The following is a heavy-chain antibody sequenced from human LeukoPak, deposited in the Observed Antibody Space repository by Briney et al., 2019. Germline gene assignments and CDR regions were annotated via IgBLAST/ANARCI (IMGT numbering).Heavy chain of an antibody. Sequence: SETLSPTCTVSGGSISSYYWSWIRQPPGKGLEWIGYIYYSGSTNYNPSLKSRVTISVDTSKNQFSLKLSSVTAADTAVYYCARPEYYDSSGRMDVWGQGTTVTVSS. CDR3: ARPEYYDSSGRMDV. J-gene: IGHJ6*02. V-gene: IGHV4-59*08. CDR1: GGSISSYY. D-gene: IGHD3-22*01. CDR2: IYYSGST.